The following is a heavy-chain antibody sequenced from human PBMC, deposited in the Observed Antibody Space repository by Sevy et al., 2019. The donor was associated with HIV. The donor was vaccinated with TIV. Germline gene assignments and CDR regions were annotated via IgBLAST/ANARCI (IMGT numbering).Heavy chain of an antibody. CDR1: GFTFSSYA. D-gene: IGHD3-9*01. V-gene: IGHV3-33*01. CDR3: ARGGYFYDNAAYYAFDS. Sequence: GGSLRLSCEASGFTFSSYAMHWARQAPGKGLEWVAIIWSDGAYQYHGDSVKGRFIISRDNAKNTLYLQMNSLRVEDTAIYYCARGGYFYDNAAYYAFDSWGQGTLVTVSS. J-gene: IGHJ4*02. CDR2: IWSDGAYQ.